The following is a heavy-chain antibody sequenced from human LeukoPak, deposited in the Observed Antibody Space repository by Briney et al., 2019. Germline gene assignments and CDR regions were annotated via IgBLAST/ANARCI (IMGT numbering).Heavy chain of an antibody. Sequence: SETLSLTCTVSGYSISRGYSWGWIRQPPGKGLEWIGNIYHSGSTNYSPSLKSRVTISVDTSKNQFSLKLSSVTAADTAVYFCAWEDYYNSGGYYLDYWGQGTLVTVSS. CDR3: AWEDYYNSGGYYLDY. J-gene: IGHJ4*02. CDR1: GYSISRGYS. CDR2: IYHSGST. V-gene: IGHV4-38-2*02. D-gene: IGHD3-22*01.